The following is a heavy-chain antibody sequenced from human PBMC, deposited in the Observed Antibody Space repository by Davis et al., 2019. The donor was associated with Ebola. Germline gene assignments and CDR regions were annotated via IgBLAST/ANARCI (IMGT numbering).Heavy chain of an antibody. J-gene: IGHJ4*02. Sequence: GESLKISCAVSGSTISSHGMHWVRQAPGKGLEWVAVISSDDTAHYADSVRGRFTISRDSSKNTLYLQMRNLRSEDTAVYFCAKWSGDYPLYYLDYWGQGTPVTVST. CDR1: GSTISSHG. D-gene: IGHD3-3*01. V-gene: IGHV3-30*18. CDR2: ISSDDTA. CDR3: AKWSGDYPLYYLDY.